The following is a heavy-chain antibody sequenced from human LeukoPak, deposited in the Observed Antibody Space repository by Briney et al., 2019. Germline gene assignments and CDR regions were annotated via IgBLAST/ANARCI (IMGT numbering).Heavy chain of an antibody. CDR2: IYYSGST. V-gene: IGHV4-59*08. Sequence: SETLSLTCTVSGGSISSHYWSWIRQPPGKGLEWIGYIYYSGSTNYNPSLKSRVTISVDTSKNQFSLKLSSVTAADTAVYYCASWGSDSSGGFDYWGQGTLVTVSS. D-gene: IGHD3-22*01. J-gene: IGHJ4*02. CDR1: GGSISSHY. CDR3: ASWGSDSSGGFDY.